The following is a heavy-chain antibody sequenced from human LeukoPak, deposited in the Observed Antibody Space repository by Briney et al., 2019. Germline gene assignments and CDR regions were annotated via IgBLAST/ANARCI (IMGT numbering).Heavy chain of an antibody. D-gene: IGHD6-13*01. V-gene: IGHV1-2*06. CDR1: GYTFTVYY. Sequence: ASVKVSCKASGYTFTVYYMHWVRQAPGQGLEWMGRINPNSGGTNYAQKFQGRVTMTRDTSISTAYMELSRLRSDDTAVYYCARIPLGGSSWYYFDYWGQGTLVTVSS. CDR3: ARIPLGGSSWYYFDY. J-gene: IGHJ4*02. CDR2: INPNSGGT.